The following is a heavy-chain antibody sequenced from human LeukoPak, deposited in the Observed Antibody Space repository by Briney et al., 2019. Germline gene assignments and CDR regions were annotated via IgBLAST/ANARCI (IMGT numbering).Heavy chain of an antibody. CDR2: IYPGDSDT. V-gene: IGHV5-51*01. CDR3: ARLGSSSSRSTYGMDV. CDR1: GYTFTSYW. Sequence: ASVKVSCKASGYTFTSYWIGWVRQMPGKGLEWMGIIYPGDSDTRYSPSFQGQVTISADKSISTAYLQWSSLKASDTAMYYCARLGSSSSRSTYGMDVWGQGTTVTVSS. J-gene: IGHJ6*02. D-gene: IGHD6-6*01.